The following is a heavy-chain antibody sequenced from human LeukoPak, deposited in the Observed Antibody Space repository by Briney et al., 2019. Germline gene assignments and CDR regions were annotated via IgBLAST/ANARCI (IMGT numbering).Heavy chain of an antibody. J-gene: IGHJ4*02. CDR3: ARLSGYSSGHYYSDY. CDR1: GGSISSGGYS. Sequence: KPSQTLSLTCAVSGGSISSGGYSWSWIRQPPGKGLEWIGYIYYRGSTNYNPSLKSRVTISVDTSKNQFSLKLSSVTAADTAVYYCARLSGYSSGHYYSDYWGQGTLVTVSS. D-gene: IGHD3-22*01. V-gene: IGHV4-30-4*07. CDR2: IYYRGST.